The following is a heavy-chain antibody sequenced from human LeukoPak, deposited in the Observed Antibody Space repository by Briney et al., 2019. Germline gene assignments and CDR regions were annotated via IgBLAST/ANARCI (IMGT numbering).Heavy chain of an antibody. CDR2: INSNSGGT. J-gene: IGHJ5*02. Sequence: ASVKVSCKASGYTFTGYYMHWVRQAPGQGLEWMGWINSNSGGTNYAQKSQGRVTMTRDTSISTAYMELSRLRSDDTAVYYCARDFGITNYYDSSGYIWRYNWFDPWGQGTLVTVSS. V-gene: IGHV1-2*02. D-gene: IGHD3-22*01. CDR3: ARDFGITNYYDSSGYIWRYNWFDP. CDR1: GYTFTGYY.